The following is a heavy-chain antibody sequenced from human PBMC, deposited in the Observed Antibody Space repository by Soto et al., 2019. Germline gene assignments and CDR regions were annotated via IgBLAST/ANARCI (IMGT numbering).Heavy chain of an antibody. V-gene: IGHV1-18*01. D-gene: IGHD5-18*01. CDR2: ISADNGKT. J-gene: IGHJ6*02. Sequence: QAQLVQSGAEVKKPGASVKVSCKASGYTFYSHSISWVRQAPGQGLEWMGRISADNGKTKYAQKFRGRVTMTTDTSTSTVYMELRNLRSDDTAVYYCARCIQQDYYYGMDVWGQGTTVTVSS. CDR1: GYTFYSHS. CDR3: ARCIQQDYYYGMDV.